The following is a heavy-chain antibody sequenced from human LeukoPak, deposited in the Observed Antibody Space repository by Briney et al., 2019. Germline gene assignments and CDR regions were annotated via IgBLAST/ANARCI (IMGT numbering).Heavy chain of an antibody. J-gene: IGHJ4*02. CDR3: ARTIKSVSCFDY. Sequence: SETLSLTCSVSGGSITSSGYYWGWIRQPPGKGLEWIGTIYYSGSTYYNPSLKSRVTISVDTSKNQFSLKMSSVTAADTAVYYCARTIKSVSCFDYWGQGTLVTVSS. V-gene: IGHV4-39*01. D-gene: IGHD2-15*01. CDR1: GGSITSSGYY. CDR2: IYYSGST.